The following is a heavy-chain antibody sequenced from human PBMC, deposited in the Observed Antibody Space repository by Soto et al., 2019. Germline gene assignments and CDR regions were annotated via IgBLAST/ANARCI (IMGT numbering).Heavy chain of an antibody. D-gene: IGHD5-12*01. CDR3: ARPSDSGYNDY. CDR1: GDSISRGYH. CDR2: IYHSGTT. V-gene: IGHV4-38-2*01. J-gene: IGHJ4*02. Sequence: SETLSLTCAVSGDSISRGYHWAWIRQSPGKGLEWVASIYHSGTTYYNPSLTSRVTISVDTSKNQFSLKLSSVTAADTAVYYCARPSDSGYNDYWGQGTLVTVSS.